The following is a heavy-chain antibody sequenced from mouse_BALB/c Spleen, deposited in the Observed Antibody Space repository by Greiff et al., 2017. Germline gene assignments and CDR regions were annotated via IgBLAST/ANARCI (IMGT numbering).Heavy chain of an antibody. Sequence: EVKLMESGPGLVKPSQSLSLTCTVTGYSITSDYAWNWIRQFPGNKLEWMGYISYSGSTSYNPSLKSRISITRDTSKNQFFLQLNSVTTEDTATYYCAKDSSGYGLDYWGQGTTLTVSS. CDR2: ISYSGST. D-gene: IGHD3-2*01. CDR3: AKDSSGYGLDY. V-gene: IGHV3-2*02. CDR1: GYSITSDYA. J-gene: IGHJ2*01.